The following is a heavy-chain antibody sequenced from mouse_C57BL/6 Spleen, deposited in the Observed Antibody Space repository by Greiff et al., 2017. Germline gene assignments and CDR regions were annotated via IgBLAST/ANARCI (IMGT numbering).Heavy chain of an antibody. D-gene: IGHD2-5*01. CDR1: GYAFTNYL. J-gene: IGHJ3*01. CDR3: ARSDYSNGIAG. CDR2: INPGSGGT. V-gene: IGHV1-54*01. Sequence: LQESGAELVRPGTSVKVSCKASGYAFTNYLIEWVKQRPGQGLEWIGVINPGSGGTNYNEKFKGKATLTADKSSSTAYMQLSSLTSEDSAVYFCARSDYSNGIAGRGQGTLVTVSA.